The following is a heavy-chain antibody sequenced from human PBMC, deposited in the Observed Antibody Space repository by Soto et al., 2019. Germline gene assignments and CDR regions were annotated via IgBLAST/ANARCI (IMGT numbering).Heavy chain of an antibody. D-gene: IGHD2-2*02. CDR3: ARDLYCSSTSCYNLLGYYGMDV. CDR2: IIPIFGTA. J-gene: IGHJ6*02. CDR1: GGTFSSYA. Sequence: SVKVSCKASGGTFSSYAISWVRQAPGQGLEWMGGIIPIFGTANYAQKFQGRVTITADESTSTAYMELSSLRSEDTAVYYCARDLYCSSTSCYNLLGYYGMDVWGQGTTVTVSS. V-gene: IGHV1-69*13.